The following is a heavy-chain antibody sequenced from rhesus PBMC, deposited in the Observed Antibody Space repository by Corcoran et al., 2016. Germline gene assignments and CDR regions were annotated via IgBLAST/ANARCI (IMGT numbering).Heavy chain of an antibody. CDR1: GYSFTSYW. CDR2: IVPSDFDS. V-gene: IGHV5-20*01. Sequence: EVQLVQSGAEVKRPGESLKISCKTSGYSFTSYWISWVRRMPGKGLEWMGAIVPSDFDSRYNPSFQGSVTLSADKSSSTSYLQWSRLKASDTATYYCAKSPIAAAGLNYWGQGVLVTVSS. D-gene: IGHD6S26*01. J-gene: IGHJ4*01. CDR3: AKSPIAAAGLNY.